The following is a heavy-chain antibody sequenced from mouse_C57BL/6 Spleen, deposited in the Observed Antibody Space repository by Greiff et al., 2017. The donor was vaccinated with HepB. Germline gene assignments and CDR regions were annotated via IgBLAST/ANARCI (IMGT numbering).Heavy chain of an antibody. CDR1: GYTFTSYG. CDR3: ARRDSSGLYYFDY. CDR2: IYPRSGNT. D-gene: IGHD3-2*02. V-gene: IGHV1-81*01. J-gene: IGHJ2*01. Sequence: VKLVESGAELARPGASVKLSCKASGYTFTSYGISWVKQRTGQGLEWIGEIYPRSGNTYYNEKFKGKATLTADKSSSTAYMELRSLTSEDSAVYFCARRDSSGLYYFDYWGQGTTLTVAS.